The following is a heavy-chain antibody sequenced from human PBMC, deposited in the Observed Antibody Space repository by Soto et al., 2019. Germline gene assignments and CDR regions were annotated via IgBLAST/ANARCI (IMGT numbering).Heavy chain of an antibody. Sequence: ASVKVSCKASGYTFTSYYMHWVRQAPGQGLEWMGIINPSGGSTSYAQKFQGRVTMTRDTSTSTVYMELSSLRSEDTAVYYCARDRGYSYGPPRYYYGMDVWGQGTTVTAP. CDR2: INPSGGST. D-gene: IGHD5-18*01. J-gene: IGHJ6*02. CDR3: ARDRGYSYGPPRYYYGMDV. V-gene: IGHV1-46*01. CDR1: GYTFTSYY.